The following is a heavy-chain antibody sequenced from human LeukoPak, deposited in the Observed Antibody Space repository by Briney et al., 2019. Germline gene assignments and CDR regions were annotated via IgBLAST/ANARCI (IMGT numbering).Heavy chain of an antibody. Sequence: PGGSLRLSCAASGLPFSIYAMSWVRQTPVKGLEWVSTISGSGDSTDYADSVKGRFIISRDNSKNSLYLQMNSLRDEDTAVYYCARVLSRYSGDYFDYWGQGTLVTVSS. D-gene: IGHD3-9*01. CDR1: GLPFSIYA. CDR3: ARVLSRYSGDYFDY. V-gene: IGHV3-23*01. J-gene: IGHJ4*02. CDR2: ISGSGDST.